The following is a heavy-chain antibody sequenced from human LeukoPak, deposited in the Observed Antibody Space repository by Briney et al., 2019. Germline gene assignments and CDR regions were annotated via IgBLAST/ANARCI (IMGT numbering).Heavy chain of an antibody. J-gene: IGHJ3*02. Sequence: GRSLRLSCAASGFTFDDYAMHWVRQAPGKGLEWVSGISWNSGSIGYADSVKGRFTISRDNAKNSLYLQMSSLRAEDMALYYCAKEYCSGGSCGAFDIWGQGTMVTVSS. CDR3: AKEYCSGGSCGAFDI. CDR2: ISWNSGSI. D-gene: IGHD2-15*01. CDR1: GFTFDDYA. V-gene: IGHV3-9*03.